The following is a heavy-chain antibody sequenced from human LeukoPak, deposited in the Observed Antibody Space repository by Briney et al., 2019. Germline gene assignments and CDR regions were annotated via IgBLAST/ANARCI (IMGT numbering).Heavy chain of an antibody. Sequence: GGSLRLSCAASGFTFSSYAMSWVRQAPGKGLEGVSAISGSGGSTYYADSVKGRFTISRDNSKNTLYLQMNSLRAEDTAVYYCAKDMSGGSCYDYWGQGTLVTVSS. V-gene: IGHV3-23*01. D-gene: IGHD2-15*01. CDR1: GFTFSSYA. J-gene: IGHJ4*02. CDR3: AKDMSGGSCYDY. CDR2: ISGSGGST.